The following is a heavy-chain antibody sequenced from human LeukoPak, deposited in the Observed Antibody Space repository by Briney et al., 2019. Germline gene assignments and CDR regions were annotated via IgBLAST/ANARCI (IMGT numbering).Heavy chain of an antibody. J-gene: IGHJ6*03. CDR1: GFTFSSYW. Sequence: GGSLRLSCAVSGFTFSSYWMHWVRQAPGKGLVWVSRISFDGSSTSYADSVKGRFTISRDNTKNTLYPQMNSLRAGDTAVYYCARGLNYHDNSGYPEYYYYYYMDVWRKGTTVTVSS. CDR2: ISFDGSST. D-gene: IGHD3-22*01. V-gene: IGHV3-74*01. CDR3: ARGLNYHDNSGYPEYYYYYYMDV.